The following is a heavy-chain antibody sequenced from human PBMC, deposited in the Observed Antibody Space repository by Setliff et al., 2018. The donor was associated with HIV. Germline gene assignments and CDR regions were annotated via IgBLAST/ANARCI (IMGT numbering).Heavy chain of an antibody. J-gene: IGHJ4*02. Sequence: LSLSCESSGFSFTSYSMTWVRQAPGKGLEWLSYISSGSNIRHYTDSVKGRFTISRDNAKNSLYLQMNSLRAEDTAVYYCARDSVTTVTTIDYWGQGTLVTVSS. CDR2: ISSGSNIR. V-gene: IGHV3-48*04. CDR1: GFSFTSYS. D-gene: IGHD4-17*01. CDR3: ARDSVTTVTTIDY.